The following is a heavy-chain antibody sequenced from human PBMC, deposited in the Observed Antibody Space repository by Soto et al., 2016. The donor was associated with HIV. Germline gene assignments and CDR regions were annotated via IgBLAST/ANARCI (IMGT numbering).Heavy chain of an antibody. CDR2: INYRGST. Sequence: QVNLVEWGVGLLKPSETLSVKCAVYGGSFSDYYWSWIRQSPGRGLEWIGEINYRGSTNYNPSLKSRVNMSIDTVKKQFFLNLTSVTAADTAIYYAARLDYGGNSHYFDYWGREPGHR. CDR3: ARLDYGGNSHYFDY. J-gene: IGHJ4*03. D-gene: IGHD2-21*02. V-gene: IGHV4-34*01. CDR1: GGSFSDYY.